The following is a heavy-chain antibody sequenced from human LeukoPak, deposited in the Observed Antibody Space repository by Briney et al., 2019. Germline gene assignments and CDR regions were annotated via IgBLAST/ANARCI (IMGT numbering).Heavy chain of an antibody. J-gene: IGHJ4*02. D-gene: IGHD6-6*01. CDR3: ARGGGSSSHN. Sequence: GGSLRLSCEASGFTFSDYGMYWVRQAPGKGLEWVADISSSSSTKFYADSVKGRFTISRDNAKNSVYLQMNSLRVEDTAVYFCARGGGSSSHNWGQGTLVTVSS. V-gene: IGHV3-48*04. CDR1: GFTFSDYG. CDR2: ISSSSSTK.